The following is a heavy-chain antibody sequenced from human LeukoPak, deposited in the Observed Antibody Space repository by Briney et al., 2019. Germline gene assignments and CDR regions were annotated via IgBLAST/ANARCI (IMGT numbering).Heavy chain of an antibody. CDR3: ARGNYDILTGYYRLRAFDY. J-gene: IGHJ4*02. CDR1: GGTFSSYA. Sequence: SVKVSCKASGGTFSSYAISWVRQAPGQGLEWMGGIIPIFGTANYAQKFQGRVTITADKSTSTAYMELSSLRSEDTAVYYCARGNYDILTGYYRLRAFDYWGQGTLVTASS. CDR2: IIPIFGTA. D-gene: IGHD3-9*01. V-gene: IGHV1-69*06.